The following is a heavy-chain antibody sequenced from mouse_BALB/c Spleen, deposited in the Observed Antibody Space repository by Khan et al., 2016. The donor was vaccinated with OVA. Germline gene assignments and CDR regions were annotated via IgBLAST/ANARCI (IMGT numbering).Heavy chain of an antibody. CDR1: GYTFTNYW. V-gene: IGHV1-69*02. CDR3: TRAGVDWSAFAY. CDR2: IYPSDSYT. J-gene: IGHJ3*01. D-gene: IGHD4-1*01. Sequence: QVQLQQPGTELVRPGASVKLSCKASGYTFTNYWINWVRQRPGQGLEWIGNIYPSDSYTNYNQKFKDKATLTVDKSSSTAYMQLSSLTSEDSAVYYCTRAGVDWSAFAYGGQGTLVTVSA.